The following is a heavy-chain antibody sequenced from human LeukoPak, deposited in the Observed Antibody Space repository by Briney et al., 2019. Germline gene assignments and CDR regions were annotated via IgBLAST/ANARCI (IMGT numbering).Heavy chain of an antibody. J-gene: IGHJ4*02. CDR1: GFTFSTYA. Sequence: GGSLRLSCAASGFTFSTYAMSWVRRAPGKRLEWVSAVSGGGDTFYSDSVKGRFTVSRDNSKDTLFLQMNSLRAEDTAVYYCAKATRAYGDYYFDYWGQGTLVTVSS. CDR2: VSGGGDT. CDR3: AKATRAYGDYYFDY. D-gene: IGHD4-17*01. V-gene: IGHV3-23*01.